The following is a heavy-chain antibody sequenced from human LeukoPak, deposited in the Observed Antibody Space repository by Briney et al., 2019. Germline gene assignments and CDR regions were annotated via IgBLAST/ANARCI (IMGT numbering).Heavy chain of an antibody. CDR2: IIPISGTA. Sequence: EASVKVSCKASGGTFSSYAISWVRQAPGQGLEWMGGIIPISGTANYAQKFQGRVTITADKSTSTAYMELSSLRSEDTAVYYCARACSSTSCSGSDYYYYGMDVWGKGTTVTVSS. CDR3: ARACSSTSCSGSDYYYYGMDV. CDR1: GGTFSSYA. D-gene: IGHD2-2*01. V-gene: IGHV1-69*06. J-gene: IGHJ6*04.